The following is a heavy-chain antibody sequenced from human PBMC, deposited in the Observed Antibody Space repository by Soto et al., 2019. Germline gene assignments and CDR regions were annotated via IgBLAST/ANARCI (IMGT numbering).Heavy chain of an antibody. CDR2: IWYDGSNK. Sequence: GGSLRLSCAASGFTFSSYGMHWVRQAPGKGLEWVAVIWYDGSNKYYADSVKGRFTISRDNSKNTLYLQMNSLRAEDTAVYYCAREGDSSGRAGWFDPWGQGTLVTVSS. V-gene: IGHV3-33*01. CDR1: GFTFSSYG. J-gene: IGHJ5*02. CDR3: AREGDSSGRAGWFDP. D-gene: IGHD6-6*01.